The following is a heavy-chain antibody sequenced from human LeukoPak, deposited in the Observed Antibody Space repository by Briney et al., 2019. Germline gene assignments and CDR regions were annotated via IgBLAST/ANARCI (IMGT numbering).Heavy chain of an antibody. CDR2: IYSGGSP. Sequence: SETLSPTCTVSGGSISSYYWSWIRQPAGKGLEWIGRIYSGGSPNYNPSLKSRVTMSVDSSNNQFSLKLSSVTVADTAVFYCARENTGSYREFDYWGQGTLVTVSS. J-gene: IGHJ4*02. V-gene: IGHV4-4*07. D-gene: IGHD1-26*01. CDR3: ARENTGSYREFDY. CDR1: GGSISSYY.